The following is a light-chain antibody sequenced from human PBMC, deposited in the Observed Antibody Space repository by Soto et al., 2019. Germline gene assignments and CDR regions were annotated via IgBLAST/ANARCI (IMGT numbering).Light chain of an antibody. V-gene: IGKV3-15*01. J-gene: IGKJ3*01. CDR2: YAS. Sequence: DIVMTQSPATMSVSPGDTATLSCCASLTVSTNLAWYQQKPGQPPRLLIYYASTRATGIPARFSCSGSVKEFTLTISGVQSEDSAVYYCQQYNNWPPGATFGPGTKVEIK. CDR1: LTVSTN. CDR3: QQYNNWPPGAT.